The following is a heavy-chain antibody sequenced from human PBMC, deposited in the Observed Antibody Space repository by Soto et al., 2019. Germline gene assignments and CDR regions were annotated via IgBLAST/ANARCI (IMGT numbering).Heavy chain of an antibody. CDR1: GFTFSGYA. CDR3: AKYDGYSYGSVTFDY. D-gene: IGHD5-18*01. V-gene: IGHV3-23*01. Sequence: GGSLRLSCAASGFTFSGYAMSWVRQSPGKGLEWVSAISGSGGSTYYADSVKGRFTISRDNSKNTLYLQMNSLRAEDTAVYYCAKYDGYSYGSVTFDYWGQGTLVTVSS. J-gene: IGHJ4*02. CDR2: ISGSGGST.